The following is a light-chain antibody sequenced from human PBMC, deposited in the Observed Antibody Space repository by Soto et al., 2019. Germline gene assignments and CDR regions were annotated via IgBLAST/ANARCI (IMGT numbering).Light chain of an antibody. J-gene: IGKJ4*01. V-gene: IGKV3-11*01. CDR2: DAS. CDR3: QQRSNWPPLT. Sequence: EIVLTQSPATLSLSPGERATLSCRASQSVSSYLAWYQQKPGQAPRLLIYDASNRATGIPARFSGSGSGTAITLTISSLEPEDFAVYYCQQRSNWPPLTFGGGTKVEIK. CDR1: QSVSSY.